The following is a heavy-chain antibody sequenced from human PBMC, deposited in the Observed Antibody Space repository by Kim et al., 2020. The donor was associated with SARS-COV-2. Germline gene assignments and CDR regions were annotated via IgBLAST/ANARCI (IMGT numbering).Heavy chain of an antibody. D-gene: IGHD3-10*01. CDR3: AKDLFKDLGSGNYYYYYFYGMDV. Sequence: GGSLRLSCAASGFTFSSYDMNWVRQAPGKGLECGATIRGGGDNTYYGDSVKGRFTISRDNSKNIMFLQMKSLRAEDTAIYFCAKDLFKDLGSGNYYYYYFYGMDVWGQGTTVTFSS. CDR2: IRGGGDNT. CDR1: GFTFSSYD. J-gene: IGHJ6*02. V-gene: IGHV3-23*01.